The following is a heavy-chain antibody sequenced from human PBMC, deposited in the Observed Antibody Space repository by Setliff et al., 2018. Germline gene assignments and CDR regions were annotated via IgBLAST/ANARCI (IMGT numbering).Heavy chain of an antibody. J-gene: IGHJ5*02. V-gene: IGHV1-69*05. Sequence: KVSCTASGGSFSSYGITWVRQAPGQGLEWMGGTIPMFGTTNYAQKFQGRVTIITDESTSTANMELRSLRSDDTAVYYCVRAPPTVVIPPGRAFFDPWGQGTLVTVSS. CDR1: GGSFSSYG. CDR2: TIPMFGTT. D-gene: IGHD2-2*01. CDR3: VRAPPTVVIPPGRAFFDP.